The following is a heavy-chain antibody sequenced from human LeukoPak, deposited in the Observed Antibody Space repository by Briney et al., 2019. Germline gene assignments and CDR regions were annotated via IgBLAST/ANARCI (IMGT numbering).Heavy chain of an antibody. CDR1: GGTFSSYA. V-gene: IGHV1-69*13. Sequence: GASVKVSCRASGGTFSSYAISWVRQAPGQGLERMGGVIPIFGTANYAQKFQGRVTITADESTSTAYMELSSLRSEDTAVYYYARGGSGWYGRYFDYWGQGTLVTVSS. D-gene: IGHD6-19*01. CDR2: VIPIFGTA. CDR3: ARGGSGWYGRYFDY. J-gene: IGHJ4*02.